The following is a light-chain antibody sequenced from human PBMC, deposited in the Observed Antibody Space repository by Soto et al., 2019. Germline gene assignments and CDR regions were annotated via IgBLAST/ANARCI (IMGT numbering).Light chain of an antibody. Sequence: QSALTQPASVSGSPGQSITISCTGGSSDIGGYNYVSWFQQHPGKAPKLMIYEVTNRPSGVSNRFSGSKSGSTASLTISGLQAEYEADYDCSSYTSSNTLVFGTGTKVTVL. CDR2: EVT. V-gene: IGLV2-14*01. J-gene: IGLJ1*01. CDR1: SSDIGGYNY. CDR3: SSYTSSNTLV.